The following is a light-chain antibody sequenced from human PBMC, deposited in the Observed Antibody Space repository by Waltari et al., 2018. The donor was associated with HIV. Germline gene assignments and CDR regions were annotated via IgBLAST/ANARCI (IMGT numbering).Light chain of an antibody. CDR3: QSYDSSLSRFHVL. CDR2: GNT. V-gene: IGLV1-40*01. Sequence: QSVLTQPPSVSGAPGQNVTISCAGSNSNIGAGYDVHRYHQLPGTAPKLLIYGNTNRPCVVLDRFSASKSGTSASLAITGLQADDEAAYYCQSYDSSLSRFHVLFGGGTRLTVL. J-gene: IGLJ2*01. CDR1: NSNIGAGYD.